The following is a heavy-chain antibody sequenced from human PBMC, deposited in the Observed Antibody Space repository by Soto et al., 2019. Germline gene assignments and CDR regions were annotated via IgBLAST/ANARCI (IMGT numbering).Heavy chain of an antibody. CDR3: ARRIAAAGNYYYYGMDV. CDR2: IIPIFGTA. D-gene: IGHD6-13*01. CDR1: GGTFSSYA. Sequence: QVQLVQSGAEVKKPGSSVKVSCKASGGTFSSYAISWVRQAPGQGLEWMGGIIPIFGTANYAQKFQGRVRITADESTSTAYMELSSLRSEDTAVYYCARRIAAAGNYYYYGMDVWGQGTTVTVSS. J-gene: IGHJ6*02. V-gene: IGHV1-69*01.